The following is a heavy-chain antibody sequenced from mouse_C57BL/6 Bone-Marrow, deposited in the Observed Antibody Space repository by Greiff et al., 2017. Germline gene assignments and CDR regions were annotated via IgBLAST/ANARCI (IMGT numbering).Heavy chain of an antibody. V-gene: IGHV1-15*01. D-gene: IGHD1-1*01. CDR2: IDPETGGT. J-gene: IGHJ3*01. Sequence: VKLVESGAELVRPGASVTLSCKASGYTFTDYEMHWVKQTPVHGLEWIGAIDPETGGTAYNQKFKGKAILTADKSSSTAYMELRSLTSEDSAVYYCTRDYGSSYPAWFAYWGQGTLVTVSA. CDR3: TRDYGSSYPAWFAY. CDR1: GYTFTDYE.